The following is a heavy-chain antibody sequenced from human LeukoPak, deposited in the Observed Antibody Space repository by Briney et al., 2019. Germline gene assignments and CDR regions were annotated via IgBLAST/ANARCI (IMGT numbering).Heavy chain of an antibody. V-gene: IGHV3-15*01. CDR3: TAGLGKTDDDS. Sequence: GGSLRLSCEGSGFNFNDAWMSWIRQAPGKGLEWVGRVRTTAEGETTDYAAHVRGRFIISRDDSKSMVYLQMNRLETEDTAIYYCTAGLGKTDDDSWGQGTLVTVSS. CDR2: VRTTAEGETT. CDR1: GFNFNDAW. D-gene: IGHD4-11*01. J-gene: IGHJ4*02.